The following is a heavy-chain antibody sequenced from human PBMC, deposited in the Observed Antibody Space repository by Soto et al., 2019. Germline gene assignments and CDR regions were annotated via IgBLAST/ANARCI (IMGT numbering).Heavy chain of an antibody. J-gene: IGHJ4*02. D-gene: IGHD3-10*01. CDR3: ARRWGEGRVDY. CDR1: GGSISSSNW. Sequence: QVQLQESGPGLVKPSGTLSLTCAVSGGSISSSNWWSWVRQPPGKGLEWIGEIYHSGSTNYNPSLKSXXTXSXXKSRNQFSLKLSSVTAADTAVYYCARRWGEGRVDYWGQGTLVTVSS. V-gene: IGHV4-4*02. CDR2: IYHSGST.